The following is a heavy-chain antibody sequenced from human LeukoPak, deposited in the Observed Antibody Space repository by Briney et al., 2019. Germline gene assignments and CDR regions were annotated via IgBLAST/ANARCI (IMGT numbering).Heavy chain of an antibody. CDR3: ARMTYDGSGPNPNWFDP. CDR2: MNHDSGNT. D-gene: IGHD3-22*01. Sequence: GASVKVSCKASGYTCTNYDINWVRQANGQGLEWMGWMNHDSGNTGYAQRFQGRITMTRDTSTSTAYMELSSLRSDDTAIYFCARMTYDGSGPNPNWFDPWGQGTQVTASS. CDR1: GYTCTNYD. V-gene: IGHV1-8*01. J-gene: IGHJ5*02.